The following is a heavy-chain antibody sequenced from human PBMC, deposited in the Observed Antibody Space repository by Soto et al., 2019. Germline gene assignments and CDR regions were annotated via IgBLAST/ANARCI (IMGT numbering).Heavy chain of an antibody. CDR2: IIPIFGTA. J-gene: IGHJ4*02. D-gene: IGHD3-10*01. CDR3: ARGPTYYYGSGIAY. V-gene: IGHV1-69*01. Sequence: QVQLVQSGAEVKKSGSSVKVSCKASGGTFSSYAISWVRQAPGQGLEWMGGIIPIFGTANYAQKFQGRVTITADESTSTAYMELSSLRSEDTAVYYCARGPTYYYGSGIAYWGQGTLVTVSS. CDR1: GGTFSSYA.